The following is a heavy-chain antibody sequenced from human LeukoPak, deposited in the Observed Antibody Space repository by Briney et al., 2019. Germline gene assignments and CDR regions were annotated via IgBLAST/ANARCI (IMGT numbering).Heavy chain of an antibody. CDR1: GFTFSNYW. Sequence: GSLRLSCAATGFTFSNYWMSWVRQAPGKGLEWVANIKQDGSEKSYVDSVKGRFAVSRDNAFNSLFLQVNSLRVEDTAVYYCARSARGDESAYYYMDHWGQGTLVTVSS. V-gene: IGHV3-7*01. D-gene: IGHD3-22*01. J-gene: IGHJ4*02. CDR2: IKQDGSEK. CDR3: ARSARGDESAYYYMDH.